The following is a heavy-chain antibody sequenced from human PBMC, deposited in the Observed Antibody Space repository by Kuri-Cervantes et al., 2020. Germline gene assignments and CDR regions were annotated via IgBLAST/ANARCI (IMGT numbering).Heavy chain of an antibody. Sequence: GESLKISCAASGFTFSSYEMNWVRQAPGKGLEWVSYISSSGSTIYYADSVKGRFTISRDNAKNSLYLQMNSLRAEDTAVYYCARARGDYYDSSGYDYYYYYGMDVWGQGTTVTVSS. CDR1: GFTFSSYE. D-gene: IGHD3-22*01. CDR2: ISSSGSTI. V-gene: IGHV3-48*03. CDR3: ARARGDYYDSSGYDYYYYYGMDV. J-gene: IGHJ6*02.